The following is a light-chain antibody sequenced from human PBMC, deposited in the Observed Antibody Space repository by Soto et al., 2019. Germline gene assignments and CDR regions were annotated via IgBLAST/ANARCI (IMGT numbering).Light chain of an antibody. V-gene: IGKV2-28*01. CDR3: MQALQTPPYT. CDR1: QSLLHSNGYNY. Sequence: DLVMTQSPLSLPVTPGEPASISCRSSQSLLHSNGYNYLDWYLQKPVQSPQLLIYLGSNRASGVPDRFSGSGSGTDFTLKISRVEAEDVGVYYCMQALQTPPYTVGQGTKLEIK. J-gene: IGKJ2*01. CDR2: LGS.